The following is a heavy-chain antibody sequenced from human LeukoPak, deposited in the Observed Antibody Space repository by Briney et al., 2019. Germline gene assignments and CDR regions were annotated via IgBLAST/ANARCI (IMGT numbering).Heavy chain of an antibody. V-gene: IGHV1-2*02. Sequence: GASVKVSCKASGYTFTGYYMHWVRQAPGQGLEWMGWINPNSGGTNYAQKFQGRVIMTRDTSISTAYLELSRLRSDDTAVDYCAREFYPLIAAAGNWFDPWGQGTLVTVSS. CDR2: INPNSGGT. J-gene: IGHJ5*02. CDR1: GYTFTGYY. D-gene: IGHD6-13*01. CDR3: AREFYPLIAAAGNWFDP.